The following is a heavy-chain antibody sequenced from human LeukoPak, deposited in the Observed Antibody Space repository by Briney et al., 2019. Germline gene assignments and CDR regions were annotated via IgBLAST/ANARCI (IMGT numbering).Heavy chain of an antibody. V-gene: IGHV3-48*01. CDR3: ARLTRQLSGSNNDY. CDR2: ISSTSSTI. J-gene: IGHJ4*02. Sequence: GESLRLSCTASGFTFSSYSVNWVRQAPGKGLEWVSYISSTSSTIYYADSVKGRFTVSRDNAKNSLYLQVNSLRAEDTAVYYCARLTRQLSGSNNDYWGQGTLVTVSS. CDR1: GFTFSSYS. D-gene: IGHD3-10*01.